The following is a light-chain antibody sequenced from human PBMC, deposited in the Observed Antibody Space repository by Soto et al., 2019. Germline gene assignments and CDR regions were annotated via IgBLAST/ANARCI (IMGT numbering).Light chain of an antibody. V-gene: IGLV2-14*01. CDR3: SSYTSRTTVI. CDR1: SSDVGGYNY. J-gene: IGLJ2*01. CDR2: DVT. Sequence: QSVLTQPASVSGSPGQSIAISCTGSSSDVGGYNYVSWYQQHSGKAPKLIIYDVTKRPSGVSDRFSGSKSGDTASLTISGLQAEDEADYYCSSYTSRTTVIFGGGTKVPVL.